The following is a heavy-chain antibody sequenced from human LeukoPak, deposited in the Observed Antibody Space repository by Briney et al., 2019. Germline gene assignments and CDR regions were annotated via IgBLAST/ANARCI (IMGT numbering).Heavy chain of an antibody. D-gene: IGHD6-13*01. V-gene: IGHV1-69*02. Sequence: VASVKVSCKASGGTFSSYTISWVRQAPGQGLEWMGRIIPILGIANYAQKFQGRVTITADKSTSTAYMELSSLRSEDTAVYYCARVTGIAAAGPFDYWGQGTLVTVS. J-gene: IGHJ4*02. CDR3: ARVTGIAAAGPFDY. CDR2: IIPILGIA. CDR1: GGTFSSYT.